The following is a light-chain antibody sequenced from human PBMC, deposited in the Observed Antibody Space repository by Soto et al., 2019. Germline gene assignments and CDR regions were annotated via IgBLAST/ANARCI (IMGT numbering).Light chain of an antibody. CDR1: QTISNW. CDR2: TVS. Sequence: DIQMTQSPSTLSASVGDRVTITCRASQTISNWLAWYQQKPGKAPKFLIYTVSTLESGVPSRFSGAGSGTEFSLTISSPQPDDFATYYCQQYKTYPWTFGQGTKV. J-gene: IGKJ1*01. V-gene: IGKV1-5*03. CDR3: QQYKTYPWT.